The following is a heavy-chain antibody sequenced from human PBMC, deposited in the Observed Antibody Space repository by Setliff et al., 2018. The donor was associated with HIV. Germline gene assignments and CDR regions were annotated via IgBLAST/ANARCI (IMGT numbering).Heavy chain of an antibody. V-gene: IGHV4-34*01. CDR3: ARAPPRTHYYDSSGYNFDY. J-gene: IGHJ4*02. Sequence: SETLSLTCAVYGGSFSAYYWSWIRQTPGKGLEWIGEINHSGGTNYNPSLKSRVTISVDTSKNQFSLKLSSVTAADTAVYYCARAPPRTHYYDSSGYNFDYWGRGTLVTVSS. CDR1: GGSFSAYY. D-gene: IGHD3-22*01. CDR2: INHSGGT.